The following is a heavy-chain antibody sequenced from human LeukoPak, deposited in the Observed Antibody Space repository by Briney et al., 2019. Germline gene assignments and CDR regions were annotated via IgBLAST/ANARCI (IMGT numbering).Heavy chain of an antibody. J-gene: IGHJ4*02. Sequence: SETLSLTCTVSSGSISSYYWSWIRQPPGKGLEWIGYIYYSGSTNYNPSLKSRVTMSVDTSKNQFSLNLTSVSAADTAVYYCVGGHQWLAFDSWGQGALVTVSS. V-gene: IGHV4-59*08. D-gene: IGHD6-19*01. CDR1: SGSISSYY. CDR2: IYYSGST. CDR3: VGGHQWLAFDS.